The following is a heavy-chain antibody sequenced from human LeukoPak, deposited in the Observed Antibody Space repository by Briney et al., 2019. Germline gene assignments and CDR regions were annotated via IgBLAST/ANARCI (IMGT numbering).Heavy chain of an antibody. D-gene: IGHD7-27*01. CDR1: GFTFSSFA. J-gene: IGHJ4*02. V-gene: IGHV3-23*01. CDR2: ISGSGGGT. CDR3: ARDLGSRGTDYFDY. Sequence: GGSLRLSCAASGFTFSSFAVSWVRQAPGKGLEWVSGISGSGGGTYTNYADSVKGRFTISRDNAKNSLYLQMNSLRAEDTAVYYCARDLGSRGTDYFDYWGQGTLVTVSS.